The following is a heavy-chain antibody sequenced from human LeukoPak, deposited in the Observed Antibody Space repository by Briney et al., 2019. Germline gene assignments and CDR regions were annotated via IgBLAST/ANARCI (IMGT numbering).Heavy chain of an antibody. V-gene: IGHV3-21*01. J-gene: IGHJ4*02. CDR1: GFIFSSYN. Sequence: GGSLRLSCAASGFIFSSYNVNWVRQAPGKGLEWVSSITISSRYIYYADSVKGRFTISRDNAKNSLFLHMNSLRAEDTAVYYCARDSGSGRPYYFDSWGQGTLVTVSS. CDR3: ARDSGSGRPYYFDS. D-gene: IGHD3-10*01. CDR2: ITISSRYI.